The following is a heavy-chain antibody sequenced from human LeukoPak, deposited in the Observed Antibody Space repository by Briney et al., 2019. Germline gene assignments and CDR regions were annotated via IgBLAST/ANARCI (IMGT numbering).Heavy chain of an antibody. Sequence: GGSLRLSCAASGFTFSSYGMHWVRQAPGKGLEWVSSISSSSSYIYYADSVKGRFTISRDNAKNSLYLQMNSLRAEDTAVYYCARSGRPVSVNMDVWGKGTTVTVSS. CDR3: ARSGRPVSVNMDV. CDR1: GFTFSSYG. V-gene: IGHV3-21*01. D-gene: IGHD4-17*01. CDR2: ISSSSSYI. J-gene: IGHJ6*03.